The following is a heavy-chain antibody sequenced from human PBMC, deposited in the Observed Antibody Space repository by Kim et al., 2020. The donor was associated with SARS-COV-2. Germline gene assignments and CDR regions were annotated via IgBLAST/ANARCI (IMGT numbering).Heavy chain of an antibody. V-gene: IGHV4-34*01. CDR1: GGSFSGYY. J-gene: IGHJ5*02. CDR2: INHSGST. Sequence: SETLSLTCAVYGGSFSGYYWSWIRQPPGKGLEWIGEINHSGSTNYNPSLKSRVTISVDTSKNQFSLKLSSVTAADTAVYYCARGRDVVVPAATLYNWFDPWGQGTLVTVSS. D-gene: IGHD2-2*01. CDR3: ARGRDVVVPAATLYNWFDP.